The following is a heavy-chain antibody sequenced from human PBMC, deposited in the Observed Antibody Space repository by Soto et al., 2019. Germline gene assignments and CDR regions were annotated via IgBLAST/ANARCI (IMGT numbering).Heavy chain of an antibody. CDR1: RFPFNTYS. Sequence: ALGLHCAAFRFPFNTYSMQSVRPAPGKGLEWVGVISYDGTQKYYADSGKGRFTFSRDNSKNSLYVQMDCLRPEATDVDYCARDGRGAGAFDDWGQGTLVTVSS. D-gene: IGHD6-19*01. CDR3: ARDGRGAGAFDD. V-gene: IGHV3-30*04. CDR2: ISYDGTQK. J-gene: IGHJ4*01.